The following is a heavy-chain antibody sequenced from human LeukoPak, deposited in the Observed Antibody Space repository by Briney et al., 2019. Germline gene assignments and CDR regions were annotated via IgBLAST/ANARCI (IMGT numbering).Heavy chain of an antibody. CDR3: ARRYCSGGTCYYFDY. Sequence: GESLKISCEASGYSFSSHGIVWVRQMSGKGLEWMGIINPADSVTIYSPSFQGQVTISADKSITTAYLQWSSLKASDTAMYYCARRYCSGGTCYYFDYWGQGALVTVSS. V-gene: IGHV5-51*01. CDR1: GYSFSSHG. J-gene: IGHJ4*02. D-gene: IGHD2-15*01. CDR2: INPADSVT.